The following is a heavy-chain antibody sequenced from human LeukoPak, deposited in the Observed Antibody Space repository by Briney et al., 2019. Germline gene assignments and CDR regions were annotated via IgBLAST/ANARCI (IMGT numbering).Heavy chain of an antibody. V-gene: IGHV1-8*01. CDR3: AREVAAAASYYFDY. CDR2: MNPNSGNT. D-gene: IGHD6-13*01. CDR1: GYTFTSYD. Sequence: ASVKVSCKASGYTFTSYDINWVRQATGQGLEWMGWMNPNSGNTGYAQKFQGRVTMTRNTSISTAYMELSSLRSEDTAVYYCAREVAAAASYYFDYWGQGTLVTVSS. J-gene: IGHJ4*02.